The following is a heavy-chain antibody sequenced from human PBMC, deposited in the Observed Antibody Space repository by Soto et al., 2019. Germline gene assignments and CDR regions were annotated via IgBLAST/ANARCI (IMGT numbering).Heavy chain of an antibody. J-gene: IGHJ3*02. CDR1: GFTFSSYA. V-gene: IGHV3-21*01. Sequence: EVQLLESGGGLVQPGGSLRLSCAASGFTFSSYAMSWVRQAPGKGLEWVSAISGSSSYIYYADSVKGRFTISRDNAKNSLYLQMNSLRAEDTAVYYCRAIVATGVDAFDIWGQGTMVTVSS. D-gene: IGHD5-12*01. CDR3: RAIVATGVDAFDI. CDR2: ISGSSSYI.